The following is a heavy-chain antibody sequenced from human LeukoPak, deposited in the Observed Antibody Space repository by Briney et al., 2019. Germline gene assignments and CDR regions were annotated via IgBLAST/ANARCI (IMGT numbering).Heavy chain of an antibody. J-gene: IGHJ4*02. Sequence: SVKVSCEASGGTFSSYAISWVRQAPGQGLEWMGRIIPILGIANYAQKFQGRVTITADKSTSTAYMELSSLRSEDTAVYYCARAQNGDLDYWGQGTLVTVSS. D-gene: IGHD4-17*01. V-gene: IGHV1-69*04. CDR3: ARAQNGDLDY. CDR1: GGTFSSYA. CDR2: IIPILGIA.